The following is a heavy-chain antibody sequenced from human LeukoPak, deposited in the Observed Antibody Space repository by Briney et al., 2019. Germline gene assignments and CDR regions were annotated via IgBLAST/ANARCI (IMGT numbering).Heavy chain of an antibody. CDR3: ARGFGRYFDWLSDY. Sequence: SETLSLTCTVSGYSINSGYFWGWIRPPPEKGLEWIGSIYHGGDTYYNPSLKSRVTISLDTSKNQFSLKLSSVTAADTAVYYCARGFGRYFDWLSDYWGQGTLVTVSS. V-gene: IGHV4-38-2*02. CDR1: GYSINSGYF. CDR2: IYHGGDT. J-gene: IGHJ4*02. D-gene: IGHD3-9*01.